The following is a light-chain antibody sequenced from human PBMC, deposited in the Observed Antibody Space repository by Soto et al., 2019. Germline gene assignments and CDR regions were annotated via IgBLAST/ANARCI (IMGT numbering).Light chain of an antibody. CDR3: SSYTTSGTGV. CDR2: DVS. J-gene: IGLJ3*02. CDR1: SSDVGGYNY. Sequence: QSALTQPASVSGYPGQSITISCTGSSSDVGGYNYVSWFQQHPGKAPKLMIYDVSNRPSGVSNRFSGSKSGNTASLTISGLQAEDEADYYCSSYTTSGTGVFGGGTQLTVL. V-gene: IGLV2-14*01.